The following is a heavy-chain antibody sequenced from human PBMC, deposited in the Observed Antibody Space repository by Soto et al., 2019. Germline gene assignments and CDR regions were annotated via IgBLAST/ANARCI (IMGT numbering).Heavy chain of an antibody. CDR3: ASATERFLEWNAFDI. CDR1: GYTFTGYY. D-gene: IGHD3-3*01. V-gene: IGHV1-2*04. J-gene: IGHJ3*02. Sequence: ASVKVSCKASGYTFTGYYMHWVRQAPGQGLEWMGWINPNSGGTNYAQKFQGWVTMTRDTSISTAYMELSRLRSDDTAVYYCASATERFLEWNAFDIWGQGTMVTVSS. CDR2: INPNSGGT.